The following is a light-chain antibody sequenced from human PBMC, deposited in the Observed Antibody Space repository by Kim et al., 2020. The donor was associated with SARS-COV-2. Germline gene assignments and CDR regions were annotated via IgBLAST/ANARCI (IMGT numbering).Light chain of an antibody. CDR2: AAS. CDR1: QGISSY. V-gene: IGKV1-8*01. Sequence: ASTGDRVTINCRASQGISSYLAWYQQKPGKAPKLLIYAASTLQSGVPSRFSGSGSGTDFTLTISCLQSEDFATYYCQQYYSYPYTFGQGTKLEI. J-gene: IGKJ2*01. CDR3: QQYYSYPYT.